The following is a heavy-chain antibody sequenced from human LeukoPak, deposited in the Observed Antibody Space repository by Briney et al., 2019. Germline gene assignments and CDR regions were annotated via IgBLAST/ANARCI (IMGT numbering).Heavy chain of an antibody. J-gene: IGHJ4*02. CDR3: AISPGVMITFGGAPATDYFDY. Sequence: GASVKVSCKASGYTFTDYYMHWVRQAPGQGLEWMGWINPNSGGTNYAQKFQGRVTMTRDTSISTAYMEVSRLRSDATAVCYCAISPGVMITFGGAPATDYFDYWGQGTLVTVSS. CDR2: INPNSGGT. D-gene: IGHD3-16*01. CDR1: GYTFTDYY. V-gene: IGHV1-2*02.